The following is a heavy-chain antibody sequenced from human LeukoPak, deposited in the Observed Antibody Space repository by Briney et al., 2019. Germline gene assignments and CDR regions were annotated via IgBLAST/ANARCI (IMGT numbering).Heavy chain of an antibody. CDR2: IYYSGST. J-gene: IGHJ4*02. CDR3: ARQGLWFGELSFDY. CDR1: GGSISSGDYY. V-gene: IGHV4-61*08. Sequence: SETLSLTCTVSGGSISSGDYYWSWIRQPPGKGLEWIGYIYYSGSTNYNPSLKSRVTISVDTSKNQFSLKLSSVTAADTAVYYCARQGLWFGELSFDYWGQGTLVTVSS. D-gene: IGHD3-10*01.